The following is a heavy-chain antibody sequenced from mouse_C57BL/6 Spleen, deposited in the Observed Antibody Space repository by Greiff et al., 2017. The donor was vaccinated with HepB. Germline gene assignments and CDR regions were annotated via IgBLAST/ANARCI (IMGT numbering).Heavy chain of an antibody. CDR2: IDPSDSYT. CDR1: GYTFTSYW. Sequence: VQLQQPGAELVMPGASVKLSCKASGYTFTSYWMHWVKQRPGQGLEWIGEIDPSDSYTNYNQKFKGKSTLTVDKSSSTAYMQLSSLTSEDSAVYYCARSGSYDWYFDVWGTGTTVTVSS. J-gene: IGHJ1*03. CDR3: ARSGSYDWYFDV. D-gene: IGHD1-1*02. V-gene: IGHV1-69*01.